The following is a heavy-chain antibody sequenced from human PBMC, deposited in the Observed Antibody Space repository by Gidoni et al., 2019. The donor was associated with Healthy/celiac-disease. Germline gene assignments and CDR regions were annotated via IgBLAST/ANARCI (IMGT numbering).Heavy chain of an antibody. D-gene: IGHD6-19*01. J-gene: IGHJ6*02. CDR2: ISYDGSNK. V-gene: IGHV3-30*18. CDR3: AKDMDEQWLVKSSGMDV. Sequence: QVQLVESGGGVVQPGRSLRLSCAAAGCTFSSYGMHWVRQAPGKGLEWVAVISYDGSNKYYADSVKGRFTISRDNSKNTLYLQMNSLRAEDTAVYYCAKDMDEQWLVKSSGMDVWGQGTTVTVSS. CDR1: GCTFSSYG.